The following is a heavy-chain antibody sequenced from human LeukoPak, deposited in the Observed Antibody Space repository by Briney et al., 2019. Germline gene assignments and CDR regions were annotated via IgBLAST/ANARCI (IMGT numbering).Heavy chain of an antibody. CDR1: GYTFTNYW. D-gene: IGHD1-7*01. CDR3: ARGDGTRLDY. V-gene: IGHV5-51*01. CDR2: IYPGDSDT. J-gene: IGHJ4*02. Sequence: GESLKISCKGSGYTFTNYWIGWVRQMAGQGLEWMGIIYPGDSDTRYSPSFQGQVTISADKSTSTAYLQWSSLKASDTAMYYCARGDGTRLDYWGQGTLVTVSS.